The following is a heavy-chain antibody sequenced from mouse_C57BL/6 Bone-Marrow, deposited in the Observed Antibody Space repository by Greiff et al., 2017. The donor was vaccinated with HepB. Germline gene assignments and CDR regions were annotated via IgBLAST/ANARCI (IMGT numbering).Heavy chain of an antibody. CDR3: AIPFYYYGSSHLDY. Sequence: QVHVKQSGAELARPGASVKLSCKASGYTFTSYGISWVKQRTGQGLEWIGEIYPRSGNTYYNEKFKGKATLTADKSSSTAYMELRSLTSEDSAVYFCAIPFYYYGSSHLDYGGQGTTLTVSS. D-gene: IGHD1-1*01. CDR1: GYTFTSYG. J-gene: IGHJ2*01. CDR2: IYPRSGNT. V-gene: IGHV1-81*01.